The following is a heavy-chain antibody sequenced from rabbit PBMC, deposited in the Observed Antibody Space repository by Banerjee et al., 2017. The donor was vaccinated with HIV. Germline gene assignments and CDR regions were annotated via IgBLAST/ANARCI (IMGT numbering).Heavy chain of an antibody. J-gene: IGHJ4*01. D-gene: IGHD4-1*01. CDR2: IYAANGNT. CDR3: VRDPIHGNSDWGAL. V-gene: IGHV1S40*01. CDR1: GFTFSDC. Sequence: QSLEESGGDLVKPGASLTLTCTASGFTFSDCMCWVRQAPGKGLELIACIYAANGNTNYASWAKGRFTISKTSSTAVTLQMTSLTAADTATYFCVRDPIHGNSDWGALWGPGTLVTVS.